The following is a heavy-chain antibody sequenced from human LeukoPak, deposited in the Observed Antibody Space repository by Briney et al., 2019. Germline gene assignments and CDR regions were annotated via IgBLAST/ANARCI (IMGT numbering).Heavy chain of an antibody. CDR1: GGSFSGYY. CDR3: ARALWFGELFFDY. J-gene: IGHJ4*02. D-gene: IGHD3-10*01. Sequence: SETLSLTCAVYGGSFSGYYWSWIRQPPGKGLEGVGEINHSGSTNYNASLKGRVTISVDTSKNQFALKLISLTAAGTAVYYCARALWFGELFFDYWGQGTLVTVSS. CDR2: INHSGST. V-gene: IGHV4-34*01.